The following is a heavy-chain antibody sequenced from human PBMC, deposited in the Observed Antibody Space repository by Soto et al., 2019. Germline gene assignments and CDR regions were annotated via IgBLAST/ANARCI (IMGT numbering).Heavy chain of an antibody. D-gene: IGHD6-6*01. V-gene: IGHV4-34*01. Sequence: SETLSLTCPVYGGSFSGYYWSWIRQPPGKGLEWIGEINHSGSTNYNPSLKSRVTISVDTSKNQFSLKLSSVTAADTAVYYCARDEGAARTNWFDPWGQGTLVTVSS. CDR1: GGSFSGYY. J-gene: IGHJ5*02. CDR3: ARDEGAARTNWFDP. CDR2: INHSGST.